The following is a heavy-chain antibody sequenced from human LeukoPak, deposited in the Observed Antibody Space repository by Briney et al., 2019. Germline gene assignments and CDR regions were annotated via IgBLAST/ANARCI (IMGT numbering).Heavy chain of an antibody. D-gene: IGHD1-26*01. CDR3: ARIIVGATGVDY. CDR2: INTDGSYT. Sequence: GGSLRLSCAASGFTFSSYWMHWVRQAPGKGLVWVSRINTDGSYTDYADSVKGRFTISRDNAKNTLYLQMNSLRAEDTAVYYCARIIVGATGVDYWGQGTLVTVSS. CDR1: GFTFSSYW. J-gene: IGHJ4*02. V-gene: IGHV3-74*01.